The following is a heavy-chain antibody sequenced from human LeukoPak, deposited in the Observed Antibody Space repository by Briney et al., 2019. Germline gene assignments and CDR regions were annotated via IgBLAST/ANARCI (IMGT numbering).Heavy chain of an antibody. CDR3: AKGPKEWELLY. CDR2: ISGSGYST. Sequence: GGSLRLSCAASGFTFGSYAMSWVRQAPGKGLDWVSTISGSGYSTYYADSVKGRFTISRDNSKNTLYLQMNSLRAEDTAVYYCAKGPKEWELLYWGQGTLVTVSS. D-gene: IGHD1-26*01. J-gene: IGHJ4*02. CDR1: GFTFGSYA. V-gene: IGHV3-23*01.